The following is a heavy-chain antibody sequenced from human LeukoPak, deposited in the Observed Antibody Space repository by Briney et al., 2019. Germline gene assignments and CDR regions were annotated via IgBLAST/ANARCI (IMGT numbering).Heavy chain of an antibody. D-gene: IGHD3-22*01. CDR2: IYTTGST. Sequence: SETLSLTCTVSGGSISSGTYYWSWIRQPAGKGLEWIGRIYTTGSTNYNPSLKSRVTMSTDTSKNQFSLKLSSVTAADTAVYYCARVTTGGYYNCWGQGTLVTVSS. CDR3: ARVTTGGYYNC. V-gene: IGHV4-61*02. J-gene: IGHJ4*02. CDR1: GGSISSGTYY.